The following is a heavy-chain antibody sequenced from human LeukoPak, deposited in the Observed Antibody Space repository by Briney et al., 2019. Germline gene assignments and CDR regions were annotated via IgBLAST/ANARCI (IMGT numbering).Heavy chain of an antibody. V-gene: IGHV3-21*01. CDR2: ISSSSSYI. D-gene: IGHD4-17*01. J-gene: IGHJ4*02. Sequence: GGSLRLSCAASGFTFSSYSMNWVRQAPGKGLEWVSSISSSSSYIYYADSVKGRFTISRDNAKNSLYLQMNSLRAEDTAVYYCARPRYGDPFYFDYWGQGTLVTVSS. CDR3: ARPRYGDPFYFDY. CDR1: GFTFSSYS.